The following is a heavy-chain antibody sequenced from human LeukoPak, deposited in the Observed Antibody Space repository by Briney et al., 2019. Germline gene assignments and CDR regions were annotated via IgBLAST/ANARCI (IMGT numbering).Heavy chain of an antibody. CDR3: ARYQYSSSWPFDY. CDR2: IYSGGST. Sequence: GGSLRLSCAASGFTVSSNYMSWVRQAPGKGLEWVSVIYSGGSTYYADSAKGRFTISRDNSKNTLYLQMNSLRAEDTAVYYCARYQYSSSWPFDYWGQGTLVTVSS. CDR1: GFTVSSNY. D-gene: IGHD6-13*01. J-gene: IGHJ4*02. V-gene: IGHV3-66*01.